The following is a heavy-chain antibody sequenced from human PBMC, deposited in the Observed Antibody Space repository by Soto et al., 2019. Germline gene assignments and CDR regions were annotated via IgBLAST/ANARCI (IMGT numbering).Heavy chain of an antibody. CDR1: GGTFGSYA. Sequence: SVKVSCKPSGGTFGSYAISWVRQAPGQGLEWMGGIIPIFGTANYAQKFQGRVTITADESTSTAYMELSSLRSEDTAVYYCARAPYDSNEIDYWGQGTLVTVSS. CDR3: ARAPYDSNEIDY. D-gene: IGHD3-22*01. J-gene: IGHJ4*02. V-gene: IGHV1-69*13. CDR2: IIPIFGTA.